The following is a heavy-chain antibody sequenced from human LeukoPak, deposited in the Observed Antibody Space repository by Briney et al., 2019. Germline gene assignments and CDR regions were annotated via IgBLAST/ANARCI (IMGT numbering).Heavy chain of an antibody. Sequence: SQTLSLTCAISGDSVSSNSAAWNWIRQSPSRGLEWLGRTYYRSKWYNDYAVSVKSRITINPDTSKNQFSLKLSSVTAADTAVYYCARDRGDYVSSPYWYFDLWGRGTLVTVSS. D-gene: IGHD4-17*01. CDR3: ARDRGDYVSSPYWYFDL. CDR1: GDSVSSNSAA. J-gene: IGHJ2*01. CDR2: TYYRSKWYN. V-gene: IGHV6-1*01.